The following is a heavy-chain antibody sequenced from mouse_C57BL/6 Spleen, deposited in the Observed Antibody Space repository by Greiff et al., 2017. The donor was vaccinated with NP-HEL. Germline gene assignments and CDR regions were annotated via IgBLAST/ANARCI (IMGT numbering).Heavy chain of an antibody. CDR3: ARRSDIRGSSFDD. J-gene: IGHJ2*01. Sequence: QVQLQQPGAELVKPGASVKLSCKASGYTFTSYWMHWVKQRPGQGLEWIGMIHPNSGSTNYNEKFKSKATLTVDKSSSTAYMQLSSLTSEDSAVYYCARRSDIRGSSFDDWGQGTTLTVAS. CDR1: GYTFTSYW. CDR2: IHPNSGST. D-gene: IGHD1-1*01. V-gene: IGHV1-64*01.